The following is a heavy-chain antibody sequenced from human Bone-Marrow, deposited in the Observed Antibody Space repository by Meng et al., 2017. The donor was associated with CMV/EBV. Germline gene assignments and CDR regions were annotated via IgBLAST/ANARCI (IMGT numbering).Heavy chain of an antibody. J-gene: IGHJ4*01. D-gene: IGHD3-10*02. CDR3: TTCVYYVPSSQAY. Sequence: GESLKISCAASGFTFSNAWMSWVRQAPGKGLEWVGRIKSKSDGGTTDYAAPVKSRFTISRDDSKNTLNLQMNSLKTEDAAEYYCTTCVYYVPSSQAYWGQGTMVTVSS. V-gene: IGHV3-15*01. CDR2: IKSKSDGGTT. CDR1: GFTFSNAW.